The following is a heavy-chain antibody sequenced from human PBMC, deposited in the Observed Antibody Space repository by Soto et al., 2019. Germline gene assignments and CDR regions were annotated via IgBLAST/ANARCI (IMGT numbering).Heavy chain of an antibody. CDR3: ARRARPDFYYMDV. D-gene: IGHD6-6*01. CDR1: GFTLSGHA. CDR2: ISSNGVGT. V-gene: IGHV3-64*01. Sequence: GGSLRLSCAASGFTLSGHAMDWVRQAPGKGLEYVSGISSNGVGTYYTNSVQGRFTISRDNSKNTVYLQMGSLRPEDMAVYYCARRARPDFYYMDVWGKGTTVTVSS. J-gene: IGHJ6*03.